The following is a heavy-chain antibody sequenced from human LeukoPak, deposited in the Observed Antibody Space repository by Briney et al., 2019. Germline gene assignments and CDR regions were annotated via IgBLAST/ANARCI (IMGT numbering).Heavy chain of an antibody. CDR2: ISSSSSYI. Sequence: GGSLRLSCAASGFTFSSYSMNWVRQAPGKGLEWVSSISSSSSYIYYADSVKGRFTISRDNAKNSLYLQMNSLRAEDTAVYYCARNRIAVAVWAFDIWGQGTMVTVSS. V-gene: IGHV3-21*01. CDR1: GFTFSSYS. J-gene: IGHJ3*02. CDR3: ARNRIAVAVWAFDI. D-gene: IGHD6-19*01.